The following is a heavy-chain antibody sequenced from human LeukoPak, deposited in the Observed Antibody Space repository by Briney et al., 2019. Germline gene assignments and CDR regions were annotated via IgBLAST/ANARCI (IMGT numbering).Heavy chain of an antibody. D-gene: IGHD2-2*01. Sequence: PGGSLRLSCAASGFILSTHSMNWVRQAPGKGLEWVSYISSSSMTTHYADSVKGRFTISRDNAKNLLYLQMNSLRAEDTAVYYCAIDYCSTPSCRFDYWGQGTLVTVSS. CDR1: GFILSTHS. V-gene: IGHV3-48*04. CDR2: ISSSSMTT. CDR3: AIDYCSTPSCRFDY. J-gene: IGHJ4*02.